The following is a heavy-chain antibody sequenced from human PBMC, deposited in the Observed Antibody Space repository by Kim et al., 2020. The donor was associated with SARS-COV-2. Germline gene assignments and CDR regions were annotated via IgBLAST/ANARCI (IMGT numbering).Heavy chain of an antibody. V-gene: IGHV1-69*04. CDR3: ARPVLRYFDWFDAFDI. CDR1: GGTFSSYA. Sequence: SVKVSCKASGGTFSSYAISWVRQAPGQGLEWMGRIIPILGIANYAQKFQGRVTITADKSTSTAYMELSSLRSEDTAVYYCARPVLRYFDWFDAFDIWGQGTMVTVSS. CDR2: IIPILGIA. J-gene: IGHJ3*02. D-gene: IGHD3-9*01.